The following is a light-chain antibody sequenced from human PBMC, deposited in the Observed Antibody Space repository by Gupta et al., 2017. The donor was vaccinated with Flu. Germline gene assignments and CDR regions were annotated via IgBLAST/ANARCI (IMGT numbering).Light chain of an antibody. CDR2: GTS. V-gene: IGKV3-20*01. CDR3: QQDCRSLGT. Sequence: EIVLTQSPGTLSLSPGERATLSCRASQSVSSSYLAWYQQKPGQAPRLLIYGTSSRATGIPDRFSGSGSGTDFTLTISRLEPEDFAVYYCQQDCRSLGTFGQGTQVEIK. J-gene: IGKJ1*01. CDR1: QSVSSSY.